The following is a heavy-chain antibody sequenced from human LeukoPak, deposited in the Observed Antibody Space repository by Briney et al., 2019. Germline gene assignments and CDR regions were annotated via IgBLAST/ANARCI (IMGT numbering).Heavy chain of an antibody. D-gene: IGHD3-9*01. V-gene: IGHV3-74*01. CDR2: INTDGSST. CDR3: AKDRGILRYFDWTPPDY. Sequence: GGSLRLSCAASGFTFSNYWMHWVRQAPGKGLVWVSRINTDGSSTSYADSVKGRFTISRDNSKNTLYLQMNSLRAEDTAVYYCAKDRGILRYFDWTPPDYWGQGTLVTVSS. J-gene: IGHJ4*02. CDR1: GFTFSNYW.